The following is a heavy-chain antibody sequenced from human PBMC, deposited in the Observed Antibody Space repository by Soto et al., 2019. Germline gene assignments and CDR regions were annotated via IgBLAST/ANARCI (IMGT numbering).Heavy chain of an antibody. CDR2: INSDGSTT. CDR1: GFTFSTYW. D-gene: IGHD2-15*01. CDR3: ARDQGYCSGGSCYVAGY. Sequence: EVQLVESGGGLVQPGGSLRLSCAASGFTFSTYWMHWVRQAPGKGLVWVSRINSDGSTTDYADSVRGRFTLSRDNAKNTLYRQMNSLGAEDTAVYYCARDQGYCSGGSCYVAGYWGQGTLVAVSS. J-gene: IGHJ4*02. V-gene: IGHV3-74*01.